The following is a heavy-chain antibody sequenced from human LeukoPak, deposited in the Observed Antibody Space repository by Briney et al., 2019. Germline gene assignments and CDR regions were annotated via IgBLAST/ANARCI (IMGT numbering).Heavy chain of an antibody. J-gene: IGHJ4*02. CDR3: ARGVRDYDILNY. CDR1: GGSFSGYY. D-gene: IGHD3-9*01. V-gene: IGHV4-34*01. CDR2: INHSGST. Sequence: PSETLSLTCAVYGGSFSGYYWSWIRQPPGKGLEWIGEINHSGSTNYNPSLKSRVTLSVDTSKNQFSLKLSSVTAADTAVYYCARGVRDYDILNYWGQGTWSPSPQ.